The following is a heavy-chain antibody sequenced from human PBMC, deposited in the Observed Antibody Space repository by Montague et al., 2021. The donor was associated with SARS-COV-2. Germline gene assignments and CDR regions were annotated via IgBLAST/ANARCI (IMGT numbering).Heavy chain of an antibody. J-gene: IGHJ5*02. D-gene: IGHD3-9*01. CDR1: GASISLNSHS. V-gene: IGHV4-39*01. Sequence: SETLSLTCTVSGASISLNSHSWGWLRQPPGRGLEWITTDHNTGNSYHNSSLQRRVTISRDTSQRQFSLRLNSMTTADTAVYYCARLPTGFPNCFDTWGQGILVTVSS. CDR2: DHNTGNS. CDR3: ARLPTGFPNCFDT.